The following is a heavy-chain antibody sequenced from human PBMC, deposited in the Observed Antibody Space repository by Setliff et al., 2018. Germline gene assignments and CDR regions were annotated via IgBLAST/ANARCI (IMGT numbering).Heavy chain of an antibody. CDR2: INTGGGSA. D-gene: IGHD6-13*01. CDR1: GYTFTSYY. CDR3: ARGGVAAAGRKGVFEH. Sequence: ASVKVSCKASGYTFTSYYMYWVRQVPGQGPEWMGTINTGGGSASIVDQFQGRVTMTRDTSTSTVYMELNGLRSDDTAIYYCARGGVAAAGRKGVFEHWGQGTLVTVSS. V-gene: IGHV1-46*01. J-gene: IGHJ4*02.